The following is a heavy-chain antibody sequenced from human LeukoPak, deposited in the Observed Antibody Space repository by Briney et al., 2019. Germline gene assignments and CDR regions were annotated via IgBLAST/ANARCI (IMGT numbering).Heavy chain of an antibody. CDR2: IIPIFGTA. J-gene: IGHJ4*02. D-gene: IGHD4-23*01. CDR3: AREGTYGGSLDY. V-gene: IGHV1-69*05. Sequence: SVKVSCKASGGTFSSYAISWVRQAPGQGLEWMGGIIPIFGTANYAQKFQGRVTITTDESTSTAYMELSSLRSEDTAVYYCAREGTYGGSLDYWGQGTLVTVSS. CDR1: GGTFSSYA.